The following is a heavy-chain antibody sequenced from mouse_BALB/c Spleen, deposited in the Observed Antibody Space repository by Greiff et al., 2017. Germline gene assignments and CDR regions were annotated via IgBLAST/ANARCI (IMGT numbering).Heavy chain of an antibody. CDR3: ARLITTSMDY. CDR2: INPSSGYT. Sequence: QVQLKESGAELARPGASVKMSCKASGYTFTSYTMHWVKQRPGQGLEWIGYINPSSGYTNYNQKFKDKATLTADKSSSTAYMQLSSLTSEDSAVYYCARLITTSMDYWGQGTSVTVSS. CDR1: GYTFTSYT. J-gene: IGHJ4*01. V-gene: IGHV1-4*01. D-gene: IGHD1-1*01.